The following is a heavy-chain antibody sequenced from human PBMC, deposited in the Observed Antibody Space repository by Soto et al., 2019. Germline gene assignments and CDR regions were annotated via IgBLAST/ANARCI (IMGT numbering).Heavy chain of an antibody. CDR2: INHSGST. CDR1: GGSISNFY. V-gene: IGHV4-34*01. D-gene: IGHD3-3*01. J-gene: IGHJ4*02. CDR3: ARDYRYDFWSGYYMGGLDY. Sequence: PSETLSLTCTVSGGSISNFYWSWIRQPPGKGLEWIGEINHSGSTNYNPSLKSRVTISVDTSKNQFSLKLSSVTAADTAVYYCARDYRYDFWSGYYMGGLDYWGQGTLVTVSS.